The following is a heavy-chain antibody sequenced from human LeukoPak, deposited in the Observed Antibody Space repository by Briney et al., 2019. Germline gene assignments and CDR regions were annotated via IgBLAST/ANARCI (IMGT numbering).Heavy chain of an antibody. Sequence: GWSLRLYCAASGFTFRSYGMHWVRQPPGKGLEWEAVIWYDGSNKYYADSVNGRFTISRDNSKNTLYLQMNSLRAEDTAVYYCARGGYYDSSGYYKYYFDYWGQGTLVTVSS. V-gene: IGHV3-33*01. D-gene: IGHD3-22*01. CDR3: ARGGYYDSSGYYKYYFDY. CDR1: GFTFRSYG. J-gene: IGHJ4*02. CDR2: IWYDGSNK.